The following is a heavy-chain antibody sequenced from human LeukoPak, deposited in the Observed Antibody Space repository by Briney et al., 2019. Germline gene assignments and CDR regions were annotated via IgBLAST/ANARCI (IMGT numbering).Heavy chain of an antibody. J-gene: IGHJ4*02. CDR1: GFTVSSNY. CDR2: IYSGGST. V-gene: IGHV3-53*04. D-gene: IGHD2-15*01. Sequence: GGSLRLSCAASGFTVSSNYMSWVRQAPGKGLEWVSVIYSGGSTYYADSVKGRFTISRHNSKNTLYLQMNSLRAEDTAVYYCAKQQYCSGGSCFGYWGQGTLVTVSS. CDR3: AKQQYCSGGSCFGY.